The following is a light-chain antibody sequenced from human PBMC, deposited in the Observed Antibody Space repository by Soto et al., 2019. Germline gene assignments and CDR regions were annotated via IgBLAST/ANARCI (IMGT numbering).Light chain of an antibody. Sequence: QSVLTQPPSASGTPGQRVTISCSGSNSNIGSNTVNWYQQFPGTAPRFLIYGNDQRPSGVPDRFSASKSGTSASLAINGLQSEDEADYYCAVWDDGLRGRVFGGGTKLTVL. V-gene: IGLV1-44*01. CDR2: GND. CDR3: AVWDDGLRGRV. J-gene: IGLJ2*01. CDR1: NSNIGSNT.